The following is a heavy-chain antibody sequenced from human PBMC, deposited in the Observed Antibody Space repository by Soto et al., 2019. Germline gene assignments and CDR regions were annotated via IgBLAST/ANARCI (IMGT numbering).Heavy chain of an antibody. Sequence: GGSLRLSCAASGFTFSSYWMSWVRQAPGKGLEWVANIKQDGSEKYYVDSVKGRFTISRDNAKNPLYLQMNSLRDEDTAVYYCARAPIVVVVAALRAFDIWGQGTMVTVSS. D-gene: IGHD2-15*01. CDR1: GFTFSSYW. V-gene: IGHV3-7*03. J-gene: IGHJ3*02. CDR3: ARAPIVVVVAALRAFDI. CDR2: IKQDGSEK.